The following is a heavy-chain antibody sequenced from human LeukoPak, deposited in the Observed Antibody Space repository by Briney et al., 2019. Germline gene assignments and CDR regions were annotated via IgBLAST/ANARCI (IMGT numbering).Heavy chain of an antibody. V-gene: IGHV3-66*01. CDR2: IYSGGST. Sequence: GGSLRLSCAASGFTVSSNYMSWVRQAPGKGLEWVSVIYSGGSTYYADSVKGRFTISRDNSKNTLYLQMNSLRAEDTAVYYCARGLLRYFDWLTALDAFDIWGQGTMVTVSS. D-gene: IGHD3-9*01. CDR3: ARGLLRYFDWLTALDAFDI. J-gene: IGHJ3*02. CDR1: GFTVSSNY.